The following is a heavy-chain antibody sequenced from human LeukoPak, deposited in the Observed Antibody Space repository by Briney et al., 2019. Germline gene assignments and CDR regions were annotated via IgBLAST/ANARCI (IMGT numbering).Heavy chain of an antibody. V-gene: IGHV4-59*01. Sequence: PSETLSPTCTVSGGSISSYHWNWIRQPPGKGLEWIGYIYSSGTTKYNPSLKSRVTISVDTSKSQFSLKLTSVTAADTAVYYCARGEDWKSTTFDYWGQGTLVTVAS. CDR2: IYSSGTT. CDR3: ARGEDWKSTTFDY. CDR1: GGSISSYH. D-gene: IGHD1-1*01. J-gene: IGHJ4*02.